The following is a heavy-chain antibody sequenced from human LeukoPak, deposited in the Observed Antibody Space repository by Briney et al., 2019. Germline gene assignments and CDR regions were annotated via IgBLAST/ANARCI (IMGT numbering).Heavy chain of an antibody. J-gene: IGHJ6*03. V-gene: IGHV1-18*01. Sequence: ASVKVSCKASGYTFTSYGISWVRQAPGQGLEWMGWISAYNGNTNYAQKLQGRVTMTTDTSTSTAYMELRSLRSDDTAVYYCARVRVRDQLLVYYYYYYMDVWGKGTTATVSS. CDR2: ISAYNGNT. D-gene: IGHD2-2*01. CDR3: ARVRVRDQLLVYYYYYYMDV. CDR1: GYTFTSYG.